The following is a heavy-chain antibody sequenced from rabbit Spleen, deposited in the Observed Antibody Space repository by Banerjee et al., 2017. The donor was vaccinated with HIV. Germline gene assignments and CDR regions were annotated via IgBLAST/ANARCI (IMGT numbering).Heavy chain of an antibody. CDR3: ARQPYWSAAL. J-gene: IGHJ4*01. V-gene: IGHV1S45*01. D-gene: IGHD1-1*01. CDR1: GFSFSDKAV. Sequence: QEQLVESGGGLVKPEGSLRLSCTASGFSFSDKAVMCWVRQAPGKGLEWIACINAVTGKAVYASWAKGRFTFSKTSSTTVTLQMTSLTAADTATYFCARQPYWSAALWGPGTLVTVS. CDR2: INAVTGKA.